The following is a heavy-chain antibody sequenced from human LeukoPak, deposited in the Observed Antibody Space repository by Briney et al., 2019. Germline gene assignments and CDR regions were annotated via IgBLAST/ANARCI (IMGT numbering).Heavy chain of an antibody. CDR2: INSDGSST. V-gene: IGHV3-74*01. CDR1: GFTFSSYW. CDR3: ARENEYSYGRTYMDV. D-gene: IGHD5-18*01. Sequence: GGSLRLSCAASGFTFSSYWMHWVRQAPGKGLVWVSRINSDGSSTSYADSVKGRFTISRDNAKNTLYLQMNSLRAEDTAVYYCARENEYSYGRTYMDVWGKGTTVTISS. J-gene: IGHJ6*03.